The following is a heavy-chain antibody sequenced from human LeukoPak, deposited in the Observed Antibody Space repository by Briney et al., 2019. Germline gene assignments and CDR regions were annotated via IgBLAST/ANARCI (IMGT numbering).Heavy chain of an antibody. CDR2: ISGSGGST. J-gene: IGHJ4*02. V-gene: IGHV3-23*01. D-gene: IGHD2-2*01. CDR3: AKHRLKNIVVVPAAMPADDY. Sequence: GGSLRLSCAASGFTFSSYAMSWVRQAPGKRLEWVSTISGSGGSTYYADSVKGRFTISRDNSKNTLYLQMNSLRAEDTAVYYCAKHRLKNIVVVPAAMPADDYWGQGTLVTVSS. CDR1: GFTFSSYA.